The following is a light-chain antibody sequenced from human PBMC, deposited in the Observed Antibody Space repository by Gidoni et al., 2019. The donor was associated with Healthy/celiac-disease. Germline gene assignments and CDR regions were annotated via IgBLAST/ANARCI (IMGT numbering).Light chain of an antibody. CDR2: AAS. Sequence: DIQMTQSPSSLSASVGDRVTITCRASQSISSDLNWYQQKPGKAPKLLIYAASSLQSGVPSRFSGSGSGTDFTLTISSLQPEDFATYYCQQSYSTPPGFGGGTKVEIK. CDR3: QQSYSTPPG. J-gene: IGKJ4*01. CDR1: QSISSD. V-gene: IGKV1-39*01.